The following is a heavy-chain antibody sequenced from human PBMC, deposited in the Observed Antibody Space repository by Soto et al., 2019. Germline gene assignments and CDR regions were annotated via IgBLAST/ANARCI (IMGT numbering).Heavy chain of an antibody. CDR1: GYTFTSYG. CDR2: ISAYNGNT. J-gene: IGHJ6*02. D-gene: IGHD2-2*01. Sequence: ASVKVSCKASGYTFTSYGISWVRQAPGQGLEWMGWISAYNGNTNYAQKLQGRVTMTTDTSTSKAYMELRSLRSDDTAVYYCARFDCSSTSCYAGYYGMDVWGQGTTVTVSS. CDR3: ARFDCSSTSCYAGYYGMDV. V-gene: IGHV1-18*01.